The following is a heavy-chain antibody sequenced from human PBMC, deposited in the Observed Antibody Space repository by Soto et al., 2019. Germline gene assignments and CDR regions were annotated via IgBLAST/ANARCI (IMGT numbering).Heavy chain of an antibody. CDR2: ISYDGSTK. CDR3: ARVSRVYGSGSPSNWLDA. D-gene: IGHD3-10*01. CDR1: GFTFNRHP. Sequence: QMHLVESGGGVVQPGKSLRLSCAASGFTFNRHPIHWVRQAPGKGLEWIAVISYDGSTKHSADSVKGRFDISRDNSENIVVMQINSLRPEDTAIYYCARVSRVYGSGSPSNWLDAWGQGTLVTVSS. V-gene: IGHV3-30*09. J-gene: IGHJ5*02.